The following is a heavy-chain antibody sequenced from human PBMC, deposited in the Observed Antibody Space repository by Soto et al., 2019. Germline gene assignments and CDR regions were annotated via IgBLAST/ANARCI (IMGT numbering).Heavy chain of an antibody. CDR2: ISGSGGST. CDR1: GFTFSSYA. D-gene: IGHD1-20*01. V-gene: IGHV3-23*01. Sequence: QAGGSLRLSCAASGFTFSSYAMSWVRQAPGKGLEWVSAISGSGGSTYYADSVKGRFTISGDNSKNTLYLQMNSPRAEDTAVYYCAKEYNWDQLTQSPDYWGQGTLVTVSS. CDR3: AKEYNWDQLTQSPDY. J-gene: IGHJ4*02.